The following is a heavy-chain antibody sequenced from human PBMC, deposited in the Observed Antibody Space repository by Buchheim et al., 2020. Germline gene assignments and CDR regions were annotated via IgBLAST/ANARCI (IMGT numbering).Heavy chain of an antibody. Sequence: QVQLQESGPGLVKPSGTLSLTCAVSGGSISSSNWWSWVRQPPGKGLEWIGEIYHSGSTNYNPSLKSRVTISVDKSKNQFSLKLSSVTAADTAVYYCARDRSVYYDSSGYYQYYYYYGMDVWGQGTT. CDR3: ARDRSVYYDSSGYYQYYYYYGMDV. J-gene: IGHJ6*02. CDR2: IYHSGST. V-gene: IGHV4-4*02. CDR1: GGSISSSNW. D-gene: IGHD3-22*01.